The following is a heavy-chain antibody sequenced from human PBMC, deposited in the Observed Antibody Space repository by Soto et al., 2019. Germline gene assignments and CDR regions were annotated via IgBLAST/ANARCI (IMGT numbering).Heavy chain of an antibody. CDR1: GYSFTIYW. CDR2: MYPGDSDT. J-gene: IGHJ4*02. Sequence: GESLKISCKGSGYSFTIYWIGWVRQMPGRGLEWVGIMYPGDSDTRYNPSLQGHVTLSVDVTVSTAFLQWRSLETSDTGMYFCARLPRDCNKTSCYYADHWGQGTQVTVSS. D-gene: IGHD3-3*01. CDR3: ARLPRDCNKTSCYYADH. V-gene: IGHV5-51*01.